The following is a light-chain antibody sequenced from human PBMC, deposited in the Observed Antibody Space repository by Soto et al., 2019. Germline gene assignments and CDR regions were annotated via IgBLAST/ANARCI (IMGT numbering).Light chain of an antibody. Sequence: DIQMTQSPSTLSASVGDRVTITCRASQSISTWLAWYQQKPGKAPKLLIYKAINLQSGVPSRFSGSGSGTEFNLTISSLHPDDFATYYCQRYNDFQYIFGQGTKLEMK. CDR1: QSISTW. CDR3: QRYNDFQYI. CDR2: KAI. J-gene: IGKJ2*01. V-gene: IGKV1-5*03.